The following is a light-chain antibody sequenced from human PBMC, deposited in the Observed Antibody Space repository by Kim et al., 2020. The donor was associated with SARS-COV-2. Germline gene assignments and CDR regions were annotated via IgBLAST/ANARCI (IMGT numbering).Light chain of an antibody. J-gene: IGLJ3*02. Sequence: QLVLTQSSSASASLGSSVNLTCTLSSGHSSNIIAWHQQQPGKAPRHLMKVEGSGSYNKGSGVPDRFSGSSSGADRYLTISNVQSEDEADYYCETWDSKTWVFGGGTQLTVL. V-gene: IGLV4-60*03. CDR1: SGHSSNI. CDR2: VEGSGSY. CDR3: ETWDSKTWV.